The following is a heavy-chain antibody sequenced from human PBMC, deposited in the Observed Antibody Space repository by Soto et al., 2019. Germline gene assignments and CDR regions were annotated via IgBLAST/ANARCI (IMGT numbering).Heavy chain of an antibody. CDR2: INAGNGDT. V-gene: IGHV1-3*01. CDR3: ARGGTYSYGFFDH. Sequence: QVHLVQSGAEVKKPGASVKVSCKASGYSFTNYAIQWVRQAPGQGLEWMGWINAGNGDTEYSRKFQGPIAIRTDTSATTAYLELNSLRSEDTAVYYCARGGTYSYGFFDHWGQGTLVTVSS. CDR1: GYSFTNYA. J-gene: IGHJ4*02. D-gene: IGHD5-18*01.